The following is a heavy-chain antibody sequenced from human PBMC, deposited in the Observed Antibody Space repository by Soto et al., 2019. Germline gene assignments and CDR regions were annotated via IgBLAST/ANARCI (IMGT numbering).Heavy chain of an antibody. J-gene: IGHJ6*02. CDR3: ATRGRSLGYYYGMDV. Sequence: ASVKVSCKASGYTFTSYAMHWVRQAPGQRLEWMGWINAGNGNTKYSQKFQGRVTITRDTFASTAYMELSSLRSEDTAVYYCATRGRSLGYYYGMDVWGQGTTFTVSS. V-gene: IGHV1-3*01. CDR2: INAGNGNT. CDR1: GYTFTSYA. D-gene: IGHD3-10*01.